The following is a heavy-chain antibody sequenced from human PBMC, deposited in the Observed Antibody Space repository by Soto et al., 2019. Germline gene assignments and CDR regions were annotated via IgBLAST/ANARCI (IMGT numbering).Heavy chain of an antibody. J-gene: IGHJ4*02. CDR2: ISMSGSYK. Sequence: GGSLRLSCVGSDFSLSGFYMSWVRQAPGKGLEWLSFISMSGSYKTYAASVEGRFTISRDNVKNILYLQMDSLRVEDTAVYYCASRGHCSNGQCHPFDYWGQGTQVTGSS. CDR3: ASRGHCSNGQCHPFDY. D-gene: IGHD2-8*01. CDR1: DFSLSGFY. V-gene: IGHV3-11*06.